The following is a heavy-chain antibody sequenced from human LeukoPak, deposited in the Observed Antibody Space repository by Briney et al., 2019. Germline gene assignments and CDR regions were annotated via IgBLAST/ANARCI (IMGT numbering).Heavy chain of an antibody. D-gene: IGHD5-12*01. CDR2: TYYSGST. J-gene: IGHJ3*02. CDR1: GGSISSYY. Sequence: SETLSLTCTVSGGSISSYYWSWIRQPPGKGLEWIGYTYYSGSTNYNPSLKSRVTISVDTSKNQFSLKLSSVTAADTAVYYCAREASLDAFDIWGQGTMVTVSS. CDR3: AREASLDAFDI. V-gene: IGHV4-59*01.